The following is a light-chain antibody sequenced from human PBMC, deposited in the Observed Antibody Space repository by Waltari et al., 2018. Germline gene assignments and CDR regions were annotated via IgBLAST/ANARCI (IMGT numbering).Light chain of an antibody. CDR3: QQYINSPVT. Sequence: EIVLTQSPGTLSLSPGERATLSCRASQIVSSSYLAWYQQTPGQAPRLLIYATSSRATGVPDRFSGSGSGTDFTLTISRLEPEDFAVYYCQQYINSPVTFGPGTKVEIK. CDR1: QIVSSSY. V-gene: IGKV3-20*01. J-gene: IGKJ3*01. CDR2: ATS.